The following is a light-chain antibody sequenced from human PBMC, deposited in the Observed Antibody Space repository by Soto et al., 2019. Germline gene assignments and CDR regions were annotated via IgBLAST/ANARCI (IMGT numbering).Light chain of an antibody. CDR2: WAS. CDR3: QRYNNWPLT. Sequence: DIVMTQSPDSLAVSLGERATINCKSSQSVLYSSNNKNYLAWYQQKPGQPPKALIYWASTRESGVPDRFSGSGSGTDFTLTINSLQSEDFAVYYCQRYNNWPLTFGGGTKVDIK. CDR1: QSVLYSSNNKNY. J-gene: IGKJ4*01. V-gene: IGKV4-1*01.